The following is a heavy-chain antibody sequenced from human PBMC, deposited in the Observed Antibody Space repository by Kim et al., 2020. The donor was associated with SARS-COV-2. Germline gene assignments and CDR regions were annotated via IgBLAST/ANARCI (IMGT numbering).Heavy chain of an antibody. J-gene: IGHJ4*02. D-gene: IGHD2-21*02. CDR2: IRGKANSFAT. Sequence: GGSLRLSCAASGFTFSGATMDWVRQPSGKGLEWVGRIRGKANSFATAYAASVKGRFTVSRDDSKNTAYLQMNSLKTEDTAVYYCICGGDCHFDYWGQGTLVTVSS. CDR3: ICGGDCHFDY. V-gene: IGHV3-73*01. CDR1: GFTFSGAT.